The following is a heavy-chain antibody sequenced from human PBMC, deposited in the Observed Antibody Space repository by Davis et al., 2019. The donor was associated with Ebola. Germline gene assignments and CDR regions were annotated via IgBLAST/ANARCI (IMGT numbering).Heavy chain of an antibody. CDR1: GASISSYY. Sequence: SETLSLTCAVSGASISSYYWSWIRQPPGKGLEWIGYIYYSGSTNYNPSLKSRVTISVDTSKNQFSLKLSSVTAADTAAYYCARADIYSSSWYGTYYFDYWGQGTLVTVSS. CDR3: ARADIYSSSWYGTYYFDY. J-gene: IGHJ4*02. CDR2: IYYSGST. V-gene: IGHV4-59*01. D-gene: IGHD6-13*01.